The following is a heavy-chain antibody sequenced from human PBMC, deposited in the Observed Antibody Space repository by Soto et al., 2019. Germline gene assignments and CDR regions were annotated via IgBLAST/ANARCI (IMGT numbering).Heavy chain of an antibody. CDR2: ISSSSSYI. Sequence: PGRSLSLSCISFVFTFSSHRVHWFPLTPAKWLEWVSSISSSSSYIYYADSVKGRFTISRDNAKNSLYLQMNSLRAEDTAVYYCARDILWFGGGRAFDIWGQGTMVTVSS. D-gene: IGHD3-10*01. J-gene: IGHJ3*02. CDR1: VFTFSSHR. V-gene: IGHV3-21*01. CDR3: ARDILWFGGGRAFDI.